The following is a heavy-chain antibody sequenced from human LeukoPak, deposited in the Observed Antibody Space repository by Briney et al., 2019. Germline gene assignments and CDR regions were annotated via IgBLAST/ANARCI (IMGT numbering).Heavy chain of an antibody. Sequence: GGSLRRSCAASGFTFCTYAMIGVGQAPGKGREWVSGIIGNAGRTYYAHSVKGPFTISRDNSKNTLYLQMNSLRVEDTARYYCAKDYTPDGLYDIDYWGQGTQVTVSS. D-gene: IGHD3-16*01. CDR3: AKDYTPDGLYDIDY. J-gene: IGHJ4*02. V-gene: IGHV3-23*01. CDR2: IIGNAGRT. CDR1: GFTFCTYA.